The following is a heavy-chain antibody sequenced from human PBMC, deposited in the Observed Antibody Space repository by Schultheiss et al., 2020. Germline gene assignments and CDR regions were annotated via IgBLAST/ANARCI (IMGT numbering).Heavy chain of an antibody. Sequence: SATLSLTCTVSGGSISSYYWSWIRQPPGKGLEWIGEINHSGSTNYNPSLKSRVTISVDTSKNQFSLKLTSVTAADTAVYYCARVCRWTNNCYFDSWGQGTLVTGSS. CDR2: INHSGST. J-gene: IGHJ4*02. D-gene: IGHD1-1*01. V-gene: IGHV4-34*01. CDR3: ARVCRWTNNCYFDS. CDR1: GGSISSYY.